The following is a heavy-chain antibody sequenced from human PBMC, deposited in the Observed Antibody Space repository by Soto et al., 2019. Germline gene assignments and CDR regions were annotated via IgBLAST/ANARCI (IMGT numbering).Heavy chain of an antibody. J-gene: IGHJ6*02. CDR2: INHSGST. CDR3: ARWPKEYRSSYYYYGMDV. V-gene: IGHV4-34*01. D-gene: IGHD6-6*01. Sequence: SETLSLTCAVYGGSFSGYYWSWIRQPPGKGLEWIGEINHSGSTNYNPSLKSRVTISVDTSKNQFSLKLSSVTAADTAVYYGARWPKEYRSSYYYYGMDVWGQGTTVTVSS. CDR1: GGSFSGYY.